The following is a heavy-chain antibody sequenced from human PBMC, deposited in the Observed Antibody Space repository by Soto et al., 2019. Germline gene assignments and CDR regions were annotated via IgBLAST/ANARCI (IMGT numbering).Heavy chain of an antibody. J-gene: IGHJ4*02. Sequence: PGESLKISCQASGYKFGAYWIGWVRQMPGKGLEWVGVIYPGDSDTRYGPAFQGQVTISTDKSISTVYLQWSSLKASDTAMYYCARQPGYYDSSGYSPFDYWGQGTLVTVSS. V-gene: IGHV5-51*01. CDR2: IYPGDSDT. CDR1: GYKFGAYW. D-gene: IGHD3-22*01. CDR3: ARQPGYYDSSGYSPFDY.